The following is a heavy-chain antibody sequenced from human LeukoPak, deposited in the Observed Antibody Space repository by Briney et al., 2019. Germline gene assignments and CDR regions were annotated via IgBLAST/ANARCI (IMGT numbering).Heavy chain of an antibody. CDR2: IYTSGST. Sequence: SETLSLTCTVSGGSISSYYWSWIRQPAGKGLEWIGRIYTSGSTNYNPSLKSRVTISVDTSKNQFSLKLSSVTAADTAVYYCARGGLAVAGTRKAFDIWGQGTMVTVSS. CDR3: ARGGLAVAGTRKAFDI. D-gene: IGHD6-19*01. V-gene: IGHV4-4*07. J-gene: IGHJ3*02. CDR1: GGSISSYY.